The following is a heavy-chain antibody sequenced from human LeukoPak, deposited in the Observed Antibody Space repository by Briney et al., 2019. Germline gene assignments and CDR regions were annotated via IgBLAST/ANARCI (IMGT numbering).Heavy chain of an antibody. CDR3: ARTIPTDNIDY. CDR2: ISSSSSYI. J-gene: IGHJ4*02. Sequence: MTGGSLRLSCAASGFTFSSYSMNWVRQAPGKGLEWVSSISSSSSYIYYADSVKGRFTISRDNAKNSLYLQMNSLRAEDTALYYWARTIPTDNIDYWGQGTLVTVFS. CDR1: GFTFSSYS. V-gene: IGHV3-21*01. D-gene: IGHD1-14*01.